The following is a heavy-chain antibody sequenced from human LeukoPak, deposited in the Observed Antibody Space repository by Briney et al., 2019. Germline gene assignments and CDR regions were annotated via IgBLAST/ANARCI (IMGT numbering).Heavy chain of an antibody. CDR1: VFCFHTYA. Sequence: GLTLRLSCAASVFCFHTYAMRWVRQAPREALEWVSTIGNTETYYADSVRGRFTISRDNLRSTVYLQMLSLGAVCDDVYFCGKNAIRGNRIYGAFDIWGQGTRVTVSS. CDR3: GKNAIRGNRIYGAFDI. CDR2: IGNTET. D-gene: IGHD3-10*01. V-gene: IGHV3-23*01. J-gene: IGHJ3*02.